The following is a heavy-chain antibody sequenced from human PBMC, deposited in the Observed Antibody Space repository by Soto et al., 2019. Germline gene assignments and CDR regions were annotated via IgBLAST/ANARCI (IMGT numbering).Heavy chain of an antibody. D-gene: IGHD3-22*01. V-gene: IGHV1-69*06. J-gene: IGHJ4*02. CDR2: IIPIFGSA. Sequence: SVKVSCKASGGTFSNYAITWVRQAPGQGLEWLGRIIPIFGSANYAQKFQGRVTITADKSTSTAYMELSSLRSEDTAVYYCARWGYYDSSGMKFGYWGQGTLVTVSS. CDR3: ARWGYYDSSGMKFGY. CDR1: GGTFSNYA.